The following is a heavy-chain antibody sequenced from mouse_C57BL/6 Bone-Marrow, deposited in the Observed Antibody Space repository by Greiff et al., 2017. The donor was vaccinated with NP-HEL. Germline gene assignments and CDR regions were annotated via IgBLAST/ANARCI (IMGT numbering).Heavy chain of an antibody. J-gene: IGHJ4*01. D-gene: IGHD4-1*01. V-gene: IGHV5-4*03. CDR1: GFTFSSYA. Sequence: DVMLVESGGGLVKPGGSLKLSCAASGFTFSSYAMSWVRQTPEKRLEWVATISDGGSYTYYTDNVKGRVTISRYNDKNNLYLQMSHLKSEDTALYYGASWAYYAMDYWGQGTSVTVSS. CDR2: ISDGGSYT. CDR3: ASWAYYAMDY.